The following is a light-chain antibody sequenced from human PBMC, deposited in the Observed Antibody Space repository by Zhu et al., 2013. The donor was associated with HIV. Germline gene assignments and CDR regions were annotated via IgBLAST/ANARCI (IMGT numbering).Light chain of an antibody. CDR3: QQSYSTLYT. CDR1: QGISTW. CDR2: AAS. V-gene: IGKV1-12*01. Sequence: DIQMTQSPSSVSASVGDRVTVTCRASQGISTWLAWYQQKPGKAPKLLIYAASSLQSGVPSRFNGRGSGTDFTLTISSLQPEDFATYYCQQSYSTLYTFGQGTKLEIK. J-gene: IGKJ2*01.